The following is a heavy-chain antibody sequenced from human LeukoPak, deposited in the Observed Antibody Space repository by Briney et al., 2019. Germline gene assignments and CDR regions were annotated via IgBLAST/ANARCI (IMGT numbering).Heavy chain of an antibody. V-gene: IGHV3-33*01. D-gene: IGHD4-17*01. CDR3: ARAAGAYGDYVFYFQY. J-gene: IGHJ1*01. CDR2: IWYDESNK. CDR1: GFTFSSYG. Sequence: GGSLRLSCAASGFTFSSYGMHWVRQAPGKGLEWVAVIWYDESNKYYTDSVKGRFTISRDNSKNTLYLQMNSLRAEDTAVYYCARAAGAYGDYVFYFQYWGQGTLVTVSS.